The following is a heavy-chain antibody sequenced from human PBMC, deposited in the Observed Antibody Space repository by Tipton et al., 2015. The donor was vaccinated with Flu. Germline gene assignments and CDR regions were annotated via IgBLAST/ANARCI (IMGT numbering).Heavy chain of an antibody. CDR3: ALRPAANIGVYY. CDR1: GYSISSGYY. J-gene: IGHJ4*02. Sequence: GLVKPSETLSLTCSVSGYSISSGYYWGWIRQTPGKGLEWIGSIFHTGSTYYNPSLKSRVTISVDTSKNQLSLSLSSVTAADTAVYCCALRPAANIGVYYWGQGTLVLVSS. CDR2: IFHTGST. D-gene: IGHD2-2*01. V-gene: IGHV4-38-2*01.